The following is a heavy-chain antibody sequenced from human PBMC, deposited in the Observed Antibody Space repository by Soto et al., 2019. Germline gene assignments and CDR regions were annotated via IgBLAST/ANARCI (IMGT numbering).Heavy chain of an antibody. CDR3: ARGSIAAPATRSSQ. J-gene: IGHJ4*02. D-gene: IGHD6-13*01. V-gene: IGHV1-18*01. CDR1: GYTFSSFG. CDR2: ISANNGNT. Sequence: ASVKVSCKASGYTFSSFGITWVRQAPGQGLEWMGWISANNGNTDYAQKFQGRVTMTTDTPTSTAYLELRSLRSDDTAVYYCARGSIAAPATRSSQWGQGTLVTVSS.